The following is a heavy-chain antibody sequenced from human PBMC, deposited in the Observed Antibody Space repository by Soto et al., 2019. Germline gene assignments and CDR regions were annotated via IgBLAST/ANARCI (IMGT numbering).Heavy chain of an antibody. V-gene: IGHV3-23*01. CDR2: SSATGAGT. Sequence: EVQLLESGGGLVQPGGSLRLSCAASGFTFSSYGMTWVRQAPGKGLEWVSFSSATGAGTYYADSVKGRFTISRDNSKNTLYLQMPSLRADDTAVYYWAKDRRAGGNYGFYSDFWGPGALVIVSS. CDR1: GFTFSSYG. CDR3: AKDRRAGGNYGFYSDF. D-gene: IGHD1-7*01. J-gene: IGHJ4*02.